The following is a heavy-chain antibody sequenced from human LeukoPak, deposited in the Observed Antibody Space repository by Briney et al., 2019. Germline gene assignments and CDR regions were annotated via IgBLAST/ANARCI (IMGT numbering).Heavy chain of an antibody. CDR2: ISSSSSYI. J-gene: IGHJ6*03. CDR3: ARDLMGYNYFYMDV. D-gene: IGHD3-16*02. CDR1: GFIFSSYE. V-gene: IGHV3-21*01. Sequence: PGGSLRLSCAASGFIFSSYEMNWVRQAPGKGLEWVSSISSSSSYIYYADSVKGRFTISRDNAKNSLSLQMNSLRAEDTAVYYCARDLMGYNYFYMDVWGKGTTVTVSS.